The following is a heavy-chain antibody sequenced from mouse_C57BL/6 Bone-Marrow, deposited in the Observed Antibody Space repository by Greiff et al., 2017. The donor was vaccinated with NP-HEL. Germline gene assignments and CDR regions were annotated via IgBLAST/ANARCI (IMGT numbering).Heavy chain of an antibody. Sequence: EVQLQQSGPELVKPGASVKISCKASGYSFTGYYMNWVKQSPEKSLEWIGEINPSTGGTTYNQKFKAKATLTVDKSSSTAYMQLKSLTSEDSAVYYCARKRGTLYYCDYWGQGTTLTVSS. J-gene: IGHJ2*01. CDR2: INPSTGGT. D-gene: IGHD3-3*01. CDR3: ARKRGTLYYCDY. CDR1: GYSFTGYY. V-gene: IGHV1-42*01.